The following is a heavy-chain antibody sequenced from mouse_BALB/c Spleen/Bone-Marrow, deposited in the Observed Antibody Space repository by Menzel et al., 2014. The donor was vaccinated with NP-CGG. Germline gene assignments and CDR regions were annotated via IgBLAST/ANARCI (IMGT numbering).Heavy chain of an antibody. Sequence: VQLQQSGAELVKPGASVRLSCTASGFNIKDIYIHWMKQRPEQGLEWIGRIDPANGYTKFDPKFQDKATITADTSSNTANLQLCSLTSEDTAVYYCASSGTGGYFDCWGQGTTLTVSS. CDR3: ASSGTGGYFDC. D-gene: IGHD3-3*01. CDR2: IDPANGYT. V-gene: IGHV14-3*02. J-gene: IGHJ2*01. CDR1: GFNIKDIY.